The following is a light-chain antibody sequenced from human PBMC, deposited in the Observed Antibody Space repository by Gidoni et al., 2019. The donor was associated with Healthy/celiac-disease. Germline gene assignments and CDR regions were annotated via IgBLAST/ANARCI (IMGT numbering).Light chain of an antibody. J-gene: IGLJ2*01. CDR3: AAWDDSLSGVV. Sequence: QSVLTQPPSASVPPGHRFTISCSGSSSNIGSNYVYWYQHLPGTAPKLLIYRNNKRTLGVPDRFSGSKSGTAAALASSGIRSEDEADYYCAAWDDSLSGVVFGGGTKLTVL. CDR2: RNN. V-gene: IGLV1-47*01. CDR1: SSNIGSNY.